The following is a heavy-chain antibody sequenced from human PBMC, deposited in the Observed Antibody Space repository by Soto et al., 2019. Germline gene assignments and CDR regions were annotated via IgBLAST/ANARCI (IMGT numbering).Heavy chain of an antibody. J-gene: IGHJ5*02. CDR1: GGSFSGYY. CDR2: INHSGST. V-gene: IGHV4-34*01. Sequence: SETLSLTCAVYGGSFSGYYWSWIRQPPGKGLEWIGDINHSGSTNYNPSLKSRVTISVDTSKNQFSLKLSSVTAADTAVYYCVRQSGYHNWFDPWGQGTLVTVSS. CDR3: VRQSGYHNWFDP. D-gene: IGHD3-22*01.